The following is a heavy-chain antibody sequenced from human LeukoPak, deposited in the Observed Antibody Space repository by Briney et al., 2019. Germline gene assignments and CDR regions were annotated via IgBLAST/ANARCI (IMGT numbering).Heavy chain of an antibody. CDR3: ARDVRASGWMGYFDY. J-gene: IGHJ4*02. CDR2: TWYDGSNK. V-gene: IGHV3-33*01. Sequence: PGRSLRLSCAASGFTFSSYGMHWVRQAPGKGLEWVAVTWYDGSNKYYADSVKGRFTISRDNSKNTLYLQMNSLRAEDTAVYYCARDVRASGWMGYFDYWGQGTLVTVSS. D-gene: IGHD6-19*01. CDR1: GFTFSSYG.